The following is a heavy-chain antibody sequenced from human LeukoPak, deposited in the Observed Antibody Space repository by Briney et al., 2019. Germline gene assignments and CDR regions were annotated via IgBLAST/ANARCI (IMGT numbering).Heavy chain of an antibody. CDR3: ARVGWYGDYYYYYYMDV. J-gene: IGHJ6*03. CDR1: GGSISSGSYY. D-gene: IGHD6-19*01. Sequence: SETLPLTCTVSGGSISSGSYYWSWIRQPAGKGLEWIGRTYTSGSTNYNPSLKSRVTISVDTSKNQFSLKLSSVTAADTAVYYCARVGWYGDYYYYYYMDVWGKGTTVTVSS. CDR2: TYTSGST. V-gene: IGHV4-61*02.